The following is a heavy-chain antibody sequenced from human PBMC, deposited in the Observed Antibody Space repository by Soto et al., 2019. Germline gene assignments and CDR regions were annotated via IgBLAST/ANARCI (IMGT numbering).Heavy chain of an antibody. CDR3: VRVVEAATRHTDFDS. V-gene: IGHV4-30-4*01. J-gene: IGHJ4*02. CDR1: GGSVNSGAYY. D-gene: IGHD2-15*01. Sequence: PSETLSLTCTVAGGSVNSGAYYWTWIRRHPGTGLEWIGFIYHSGSTYYNPSLKGRVTVSVGTSKNQVSLRVRSVTVAETAMYYCVRVVEAATRHTDFDSWGQGIVVTVSS. CDR2: IYHSGST.